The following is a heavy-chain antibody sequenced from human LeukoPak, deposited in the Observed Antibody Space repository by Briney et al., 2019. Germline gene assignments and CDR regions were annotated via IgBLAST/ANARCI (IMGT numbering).Heavy chain of an antibody. V-gene: IGHV1-2*02. Sequence: ASVKVSCKASGYTFTGYYMHWVRQAPGQGLEWMGWINPNSGGTNYAQKFQGRVTMTRDTSISTAYMELSRLRSDDTAVYYCARTQTTWYQLLYRVGFFDYWGQGTLVTVSS. CDR2: INPNSGGT. CDR3: ARTQTTWYQLLYRVGFFDY. CDR1: GYTFTGYY. D-gene: IGHD2-2*02. J-gene: IGHJ4*02.